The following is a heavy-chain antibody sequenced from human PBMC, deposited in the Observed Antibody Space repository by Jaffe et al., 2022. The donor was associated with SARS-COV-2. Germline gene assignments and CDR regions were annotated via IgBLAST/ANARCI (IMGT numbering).Heavy chain of an antibody. CDR3: ARDEGPHSIAVEGGDY. Sequence: QVQLVESGGGVVQPGRSLRLSCAASGFTFSSYAMHWVRQAPGKGLEWVAVISYDGSNKYYADSVKGRFTISRDNSKNTLYLQMNSLRAEDTAVYYCARDEGPHSIAVEGGDYWGQGTLVTVSS. D-gene: IGHD6-19*01. J-gene: IGHJ4*02. CDR2: ISYDGSNK. CDR1: GFTFSSYA. V-gene: IGHV3-30-3*01.